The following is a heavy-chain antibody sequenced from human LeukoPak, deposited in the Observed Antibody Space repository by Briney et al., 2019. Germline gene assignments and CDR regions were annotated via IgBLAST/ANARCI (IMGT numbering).Heavy chain of an antibody. V-gene: IGHV3-23*01. CDR3: AKFVGDCSSTSCPIDY. D-gene: IGHD2-2*01. CDR1: GFNFSIYS. Sequence: PGGSLRLSCAASGFNFSIYSMNWVRQAPGKGLEWVSAITGSGGGTHYADSVKGRFTISRDNSKNTLYLQMNSLRAEDTAVYYCAKFVGDCSSTSCPIDYWGQGTLVTVSS. J-gene: IGHJ4*02. CDR2: ITGSGGGT.